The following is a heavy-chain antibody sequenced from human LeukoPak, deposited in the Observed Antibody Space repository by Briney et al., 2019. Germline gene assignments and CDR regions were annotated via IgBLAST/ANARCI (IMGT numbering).Heavy chain of an antibody. D-gene: IGHD4/OR15-4a*01. V-gene: IGHV4-4*07. Sequence: PSETLSLTCTVSGGSISSNSWSLIRLPAGKGLEWIGRINTSGSTDYNPSLKSRVTMSLDTSKNQFSLKLNSVTAADTAVYYCARQQLKTMASFDYWGQGTLVTVSS. CDR1: GGSISSNS. CDR3: ARQQLKTMASFDY. J-gene: IGHJ4*02. CDR2: INTSGST.